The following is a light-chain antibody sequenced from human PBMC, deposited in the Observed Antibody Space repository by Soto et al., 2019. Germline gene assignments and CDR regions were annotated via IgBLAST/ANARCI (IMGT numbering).Light chain of an antibody. Sequence: EIVLTQSPGTLSLSPGERATLSCRASQSLTSSYLAWYQEKPGQAPRLLIYGASSRSTGIPDRFSGSGSLTACSLTISRMDPQDFAAYYCQQYERSPPSYTFGQGTKLQIK. CDR3: QQYERSPPSYT. J-gene: IGKJ2*01. CDR1: QSLTSSY. CDR2: GAS. V-gene: IGKV3-20*01.